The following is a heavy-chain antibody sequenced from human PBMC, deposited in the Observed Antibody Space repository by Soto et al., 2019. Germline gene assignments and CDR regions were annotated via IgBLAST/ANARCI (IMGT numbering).Heavy chain of an antibody. CDR2: INPNSGGT. V-gene: IGHV1-2*04. D-gene: IGHD3-22*01. CDR1: GYTFTGYY. J-gene: IGHJ4*02. Sequence: ASVKVSCKASGYTFTGYYMHWVRQAPGQGLEWMGWINPNSGGTNYAQKFQGWVSMTRDTSTSTLYMELSSLGSEDTAVYYCARGTYYYESSGYLNYWGQGTLVTVSS. CDR3: ARGTYYYESSGYLNY.